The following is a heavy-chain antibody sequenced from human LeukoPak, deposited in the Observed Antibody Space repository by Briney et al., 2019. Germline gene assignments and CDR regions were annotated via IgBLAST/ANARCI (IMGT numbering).Heavy chain of an antibody. CDR2: IKQDGSEK. CDR3: ARAFYYGSGSYYNSPPSYYFDY. J-gene: IGHJ4*02. CDR1: GFTFSSYW. D-gene: IGHD3-10*01. V-gene: IGHV3-7*03. Sequence: GGSLRLSCAASGFTFSSYWMSWVRQAPGKGLEWVANIKQDGSEKYYVDFVKGRFTISRDNAKNSLYLQMNSLRAEDTAVYYCARAFYYGSGSYYNSPPSYYFDYWGQGTLVTVSS.